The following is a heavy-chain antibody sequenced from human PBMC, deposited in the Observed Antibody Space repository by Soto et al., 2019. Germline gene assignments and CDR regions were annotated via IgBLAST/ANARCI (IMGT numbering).Heavy chain of an antibody. V-gene: IGHV1-69*13. D-gene: IGHD4-17*01. J-gene: IGHJ4*02. CDR2: IIPIFGTA. CDR3: ARCPTTVVTSFDY. Sequence: ASVKVSCKASGGTFSSYAISWVRQAPEQGLEWMGGIIPIFGTANYAQKFQGRVTITADESTSTAYMELSSLRSEDTAVYYCARCPTTVVTSFDYWGQGPWSPSPQ. CDR1: GGTFSSYA.